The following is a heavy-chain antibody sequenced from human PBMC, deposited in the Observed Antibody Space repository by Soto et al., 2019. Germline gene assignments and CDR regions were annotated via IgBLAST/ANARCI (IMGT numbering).Heavy chain of an antibody. CDR3: AKPVMITFGGVIAPDAFDI. Sequence: GGSLRLSCAASGFTFSSYAMSWVRQAPGKGLEWVSAISGSGGSTYYADSVKGRFTISRDNSKNTLYLQMNSLRAEDTAVYYCAKPVMITFGGVIAPDAFDIWGQGTMVTVSS. V-gene: IGHV3-23*01. CDR2: ISGSGGST. D-gene: IGHD3-16*02. J-gene: IGHJ3*02. CDR1: GFTFSSYA.